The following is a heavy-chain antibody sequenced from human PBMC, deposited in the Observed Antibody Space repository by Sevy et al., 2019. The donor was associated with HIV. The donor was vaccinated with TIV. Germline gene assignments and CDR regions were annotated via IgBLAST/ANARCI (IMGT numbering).Heavy chain of an antibody. CDR2: INPNSGVT. J-gene: IGHJ3*02. CDR3: VREDNNAPRTILSFDI. V-gene: IGHV1-2*06. D-gene: IGHD3-9*01. CDR1: GYMFSDYN. Sequence: ASVKVSCKATGYMFSDYNMHWVRQAPGQGLEWMALINPNSGVTIYAQKFRGRVSLTRDTSMSTAYMELSALTYDDTAVYYCVREDNNAPRTILSFDIWGQGTMVTVSS.